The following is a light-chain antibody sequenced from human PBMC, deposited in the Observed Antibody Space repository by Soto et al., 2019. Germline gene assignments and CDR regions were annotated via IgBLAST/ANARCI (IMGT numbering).Light chain of an antibody. CDR2: ESS. CDR1: QSISNW. J-gene: IGKJ1*01. Sequence: PMTQSPPTLSASVGDTVTITCRASQSISNWLAWYQQKPGKAPKLLIYESSNLETGVPPRFSGSRSGTEFALTISSLQPDDFATYYCQQYNSPLWTFGQGTRV. V-gene: IGKV1-5*01. CDR3: QQYNSPLWT.